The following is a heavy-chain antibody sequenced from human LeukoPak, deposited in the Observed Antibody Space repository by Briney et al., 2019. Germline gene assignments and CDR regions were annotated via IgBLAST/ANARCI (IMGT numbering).Heavy chain of an antibody. J-gene: IGHJ4*02. CDR1: GYTFTGYY. Sequence: ASVKVSCKASGYTFTGYYMHWVRQAPGQGLEWMGRINPNSGGTNYAQKFQGRVTMTRDTSISTAYMELSRLRSDDTAVYYCAKDFDYVWGSYRYDYFDYWGQGTLVTVSS. CDR3: AKDFDYVWGSYRYDYFDY. D-gene: IGHD3-16*02. V-gene: IGHV1-2*06. CDR2: INPNSGGT.